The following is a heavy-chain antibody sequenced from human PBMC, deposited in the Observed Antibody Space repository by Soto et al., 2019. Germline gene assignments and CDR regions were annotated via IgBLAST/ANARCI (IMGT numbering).Heavy chain of an antibody. D-gene: IGHD4-4*01. CDR3: ARGYSNYGYYGMDV. J-gene: IGHJ6*02. CDR1: GYTFTNHD. Sequence: QVQLVQSGAEVKKPGASVKVSCKASGYTFTNHDINWVRQATGQGLEWMGWMNTNSGNVGYAQKFQGRVTMTRNTSISTAYMELSSLRSEDTAVYYCARGYSNYGYYGMDVWGQGTTVTVSS. V-gene: IGHV1-8*01. CDR2: MNTNSGNV.